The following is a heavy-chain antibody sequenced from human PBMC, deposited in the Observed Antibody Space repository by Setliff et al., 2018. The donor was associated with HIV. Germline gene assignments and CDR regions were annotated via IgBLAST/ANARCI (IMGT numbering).Heavy chain of an antibody. J-gene: IGHJ5*02. CDR3: ARPLGRSSSQGWFDP. CDR2: IYPGDSHT. V-gene: IGHV5-51*01. D-gene: IGHD6-6*01. Sequence: GESLKISCQGSGYYFTTFWIAWVRQMPGKGLEWMGFIYPGDSHTTYSPSFQGQVTISVDTSVSTAYLQWSSLKASDTAMYFCARPLGRSSSQGWFDPWGQGTLVTVSS. CDR1: GYYFTTFW.